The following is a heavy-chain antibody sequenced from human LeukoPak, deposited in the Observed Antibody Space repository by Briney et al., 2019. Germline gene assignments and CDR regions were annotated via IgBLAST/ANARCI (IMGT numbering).Heavy chain of an antibody. D-gene: IGHD5-12*01. CDR2: INSDGTTT. V-gene: IGHV3-74*01. CDR1: AFNFTAYW. J-gene: IGHJ5*02. CDR3: AVSNGGYGP. Sequence: GGSLRLSCAASAFNFTAYWMHWVRQGPRQGLLWVARINSDGTTTNYADSVKGRFTISRDNAKNTLFLQMNSLRAEDTAVYFCAVSNGGYGPWGQGALVPVSS.